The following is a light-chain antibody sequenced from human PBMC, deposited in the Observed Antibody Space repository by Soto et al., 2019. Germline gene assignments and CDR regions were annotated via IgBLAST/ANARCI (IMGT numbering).Light chain of an antibody. J-gene: IGKJ1*01. CDR2: ARS. Sequence: AIQMTQSPSSLSASVGDRVTITCRASQAIRNDLGWYQQKPGKAPRLLIYARSSLHSGVPSRFSGNGSGTDFTLTISSVQPEDFATYYCLQDNSYPWTFGQGTRVEIK. V-gene: IGKV1-6*02. CDR1: QAIRND. CDR3: LQDNSYPWT.